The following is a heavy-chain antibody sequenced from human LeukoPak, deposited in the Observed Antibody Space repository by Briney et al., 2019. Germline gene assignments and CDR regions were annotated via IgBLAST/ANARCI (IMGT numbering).Heavy chain of an antibody. D-gene: IGHD6-6*01. V-gene: IGHV4-38-2*02. CDR3: ARALYYSSSSYWFDP. Sequence: SETLSLTCTVSDYSICSGYYWGWIRQPPGKGLEWIGTIYHSGSTYYNPSLKSRVTISVDTSKNQFSLKLSSVTAADTAVYYCARALYYSSSSYWFDPWGQGTLVTVSS. CDR2: IYHSGST. CDR1: DYSICSGYY. J-gene: IGHJ5*02.